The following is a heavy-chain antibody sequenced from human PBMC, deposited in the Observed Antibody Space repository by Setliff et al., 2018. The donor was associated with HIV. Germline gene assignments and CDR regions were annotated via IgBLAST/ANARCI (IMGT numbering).Heavy chain of an antibody. Sequence: ASVKVSCKASGYTFTGYYMQWVRQAPGQGLGWMGWSNPNSGGTNYAQKFQGRVTMTRDTSISTADMELSRLRSDDTAVYYCARSVYSSSWYLDYYFYSGMDVWGQGTTVTVSS. V-gene: IGHV1-2*02. J-gene: IGHJ6*02. CDR2: SNPNSGGT. CDR1: GYTFTGYY. CDR3: ARSVYSSSWYLDYYFYSGMDV. D-gene: IGHD6-13*01.